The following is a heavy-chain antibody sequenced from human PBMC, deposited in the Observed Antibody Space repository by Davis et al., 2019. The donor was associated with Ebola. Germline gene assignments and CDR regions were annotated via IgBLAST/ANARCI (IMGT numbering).Heavy chain of an antibody. CDR3: AKSYSNYVWYFDY. CDR2: ISYDGSNK. CDR1: GFTFSSYG. Sequence: GGSLRLSCAASGFTFSSYGMHWVRQAPGKGLEWVAVISYDGSNKYYADSVKGRFTISRDNSKNTLYLQMNSLRAEDTAVYYCAKSYSNYVWYFDYWGQGTLVTVSS. J-gene: IGHJ4*02. D-gene: IGHD4-11*01. V-gene: IGHV3-30*18.